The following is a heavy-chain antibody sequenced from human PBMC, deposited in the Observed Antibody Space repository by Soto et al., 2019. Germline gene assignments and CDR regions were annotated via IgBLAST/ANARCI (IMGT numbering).Heavy chain of an antibody. Sequence: QVQLVESGGGVVQPGRSLRLSCAASGFTFSSYAMHWVRQAPGKGLEWVAVISYDGSNKYYADSVKGRFTISRDNSKNTLYLQMNSLRAEDTAVYYCARAYSGSYLCDYWGQGTLVTVSS. CDR2: ISYDGSNK. CDR1: GFTFSSYA. V-gene: IGHV3-30-3*01. D-gene: IGHD1-26*01. J-gene: IGHJ4*02. CDR3: ARAYSGSYLCDY.